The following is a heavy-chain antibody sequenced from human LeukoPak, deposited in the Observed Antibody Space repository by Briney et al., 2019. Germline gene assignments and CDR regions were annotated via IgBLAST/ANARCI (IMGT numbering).Heavy chain of an antibody. V-gene: IGHV3-30*03. CDR1: GFTFSRYG. J-gene: IGHJ4*02. D-gene: IGHD6-19*01. CDR2: ISYDGSNK. Sequence: GGSLRLSCAASGFTFSRYGMHWVRQAPGKGLEWVAVISYDGSNKYYADSVKGRFTISRDNSKNTLYLQMNSLRAEDTAVYYCARRSGIAVAGAFDYWGQGTLVTVSS. CDR3: ARRSGIAVAGAFDY.